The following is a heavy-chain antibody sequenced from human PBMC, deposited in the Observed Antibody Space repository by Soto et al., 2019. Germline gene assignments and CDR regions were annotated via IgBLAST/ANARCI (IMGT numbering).Heavy chain of an antibody. CDR3: AKEFCDPNGCYGRWLDP. CDR2: VFYSGST. V-gene: IGHV4-59*01. J-gene: IGHJ5*02. Sequence: VQLQESGPGLAKPSETLSLTCTVSGGSMSSYYWSWIRQPPGKGLEWIGNVFYSGSTIYNPSLTSRVIISVDTSKNQFSLKLSSVTAADTAVYYCAKEFCDPNGCYGRWLDPWGQGTLVTVSS. CDR1: GGSMSSYY. D-gene: IGHD2-15*01.